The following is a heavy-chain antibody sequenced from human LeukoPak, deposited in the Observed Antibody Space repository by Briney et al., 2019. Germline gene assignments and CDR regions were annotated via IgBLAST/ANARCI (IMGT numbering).Heavy chain of an antibody. V-gene: IGHV4-59*01. CDR1: GGSISSYY. Sequence: SETLSLTCTVSGGSISSYYWSWIRQPPGKGLGWIGYIYYSGGTNYNPSLQSRLPLSVDTSKNQFSLKLSSVTAADTAVYYCASLLPTVTTPYFDYWGQGTVVRVSS. J-gene: IGHJ4*02. CDR3: ASLLPTVTTPYFDY. D-gene: IGHD4-17*01. CDR2: IYYSGGT.